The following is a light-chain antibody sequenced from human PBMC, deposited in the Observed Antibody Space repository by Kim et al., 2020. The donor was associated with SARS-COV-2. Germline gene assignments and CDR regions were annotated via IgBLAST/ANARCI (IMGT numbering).Light chain of an antibody. J-gene: IGKJ4*02. Sequence: SGGKGVTITCRSSRNINNYLSWFQQQPGKAPKLLNSAASSLQDGVPSRFSGGGSGTQFTLTISSLQPEDFATYYCQQSHSFPALSFGGGTKVDIK. CDR1: RNINNY. CDR2: AAS. CDR3: QQSHSFPALS. V-gene: IGKV1-39*01.